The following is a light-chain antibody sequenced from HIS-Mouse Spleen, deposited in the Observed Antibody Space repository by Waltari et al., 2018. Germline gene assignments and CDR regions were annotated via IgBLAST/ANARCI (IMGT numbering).Light chain of an antibody. J-gene: IGLJ1*01. CDR2: QDS. V-gene: IGLV3-1*01. CDR1: KLGDKY. Sequence: SYELTQPPSVSVSPGQTASITCSGDKLGDKYACWYQQKPGQSPVLVIYQDSKRPSGIPERFSGSNSGNTATLTISGTQAEDEADYYCCSYAGSYTGVFGTGTKVTVL. CDR3: CSYAGSYTGV.